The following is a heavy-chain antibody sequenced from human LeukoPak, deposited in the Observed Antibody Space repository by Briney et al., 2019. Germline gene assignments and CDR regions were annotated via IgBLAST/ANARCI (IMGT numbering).Heavy chain of an antibody. CDR1: GFTFGDYP. J-gene: IGHJ4*02. CDR2: IRSKTHGGTT. Sequence: GGSLRLSCTASGFTFGDYPITWFRQAPGKGLEWVGFIRSKTHGGTTEYAASVKGRFTISGDDSKNIAYLQMNSLKTEDTAMYYCTSSYRSGWYGQYWGQRTLVTVSS. CDR3: TSSYRSGWYGQY. D-gene: IGHD6-19*01. V-gene: IGHV3-49*03.